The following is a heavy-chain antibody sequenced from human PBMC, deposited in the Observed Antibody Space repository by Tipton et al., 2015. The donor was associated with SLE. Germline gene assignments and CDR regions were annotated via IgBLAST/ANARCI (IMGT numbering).Heavy chain of an antibody. CDR2: TYHSGST. CDR3: ARDHRAVWKSAFDI. Sequence: TLSLTCAVPGYSISSGYYWGWIRQPPGKGLEWIGSTYHSGSTYYNPSLKSRVTISVDTSKNQFSLKLSSVTAADTAVYYCARDHRAVWKSAFDIWGQGTMVTVSS. D-gene: IGHD1-1*01. V-gene: IGHV4-38-2*02. J-gene: IGHJ3*02. CDR1: GYSISSGYY.